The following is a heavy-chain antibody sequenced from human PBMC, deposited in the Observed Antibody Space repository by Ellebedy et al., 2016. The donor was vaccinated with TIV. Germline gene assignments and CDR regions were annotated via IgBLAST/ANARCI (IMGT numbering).Heavy chain of an antibody. CDR2: ISSSGSTI. CDR3: ERLDRFYDSRPVGYFDL. D-gene: IGHD3-22*01. V-gene: IGHV3-11*04. J-gene: IGHJ2*01. CDR1: GFTFSDYY. Sequence: GESLKISCAASGFTFSDYYMSWIRQAPGKGLEWVSYISSSGSTIYYADSVKGRFTISRDNAKNSLYLQMNSLRAKDTAVYYCERLDRFYDSRPVGYFDLWGRGTLVTVSS.